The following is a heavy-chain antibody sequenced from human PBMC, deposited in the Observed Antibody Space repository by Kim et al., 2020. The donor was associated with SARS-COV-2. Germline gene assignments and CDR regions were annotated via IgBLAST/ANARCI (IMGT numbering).Heavy chain of an antibody. Sequence: GGSLRLSCAASGFTFSNYNMHWVRQAPGKGLEWVSYISTSSSTIYYTDSVKGRFTISRDNAKNSLYLQMNSLRDEDTAVYYCATYTSGRPAWGQGTLVSVSS. D-gene: IGHD3-10*01. CDR3: ATYTSGRPA. V-gene: IGHV3-48*02. J-gene: IGHJ5*02. CDR1: GFTFSNYN. CDR2: ISTSSSTI.